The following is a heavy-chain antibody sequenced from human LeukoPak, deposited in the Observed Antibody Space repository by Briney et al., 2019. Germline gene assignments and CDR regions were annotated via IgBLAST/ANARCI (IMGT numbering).Heavy chain of an antibody. CDR2: IRYDGSNK. D-gene: IGHD3-22*01. CDR3: AKDGGYYYDSSGLNWFDP. CDR1: GFTFSSYG. Sequence: GGSLRLSCAASGFTFSSYGMHWVRQAPGKGLEWVAFIRYDGSNKYYADSVKGRFTISRDNSKNTLYLQMNSLRAEDTAVYYCAKDGGYYYDSSGLNWFDPWGQGTLVTVSS. V-gene: IGHV3-30*02. J-gene: IGHJ5*02.